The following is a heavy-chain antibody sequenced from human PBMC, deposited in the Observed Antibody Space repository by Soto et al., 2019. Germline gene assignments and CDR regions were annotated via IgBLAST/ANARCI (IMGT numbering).Heavy chain of an antibody. J-gene: IGHJ6*02. CDR3: AKHGEPYCTNGVCSPGDYYYGTDV. CDR1: GFTFSSYA. CDR2: ISGSGGST. Sequence: GGSLRLSCAASGFTFSSYAMSWVRQAPGKGLEWVSAISGSGGSTYYADSVKGRFTISRDNSKNTLYLQMNSLRAEDTAVYYCAKHGEPYCTNGVCSPGDYYYGTDVWGQGTTVTVSS. D-gene: IGHD2-8*01. V-gene: IGHV3-23*01.